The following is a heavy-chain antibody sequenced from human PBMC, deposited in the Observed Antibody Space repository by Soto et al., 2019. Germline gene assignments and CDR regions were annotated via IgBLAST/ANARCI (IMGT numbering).Heavy chain of an antibody. J-gene: IGHJ4*02. D-gene: IGHD1-26*01. CDR2: ISYDGSNK. CDR3: AKGSRSYYDVDF. Sequence: QVQMVESGGGVVQPGRSLRLSCAASGFIFSRHGMHWVRQAPGKGLEWVAIISYDGSNKYYGDSVKGRFTISRDNSKNTLYMQLNSLRAEDTAVYYCAKGSRSYYDVDFWGQGTLVNVSS. CDR1: GFIFSRHG. V-gene: IGHV3-30*18.